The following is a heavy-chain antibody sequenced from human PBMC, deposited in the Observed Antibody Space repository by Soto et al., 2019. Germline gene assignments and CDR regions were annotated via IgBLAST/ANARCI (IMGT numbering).Heavy chain of an antibody. V-gene: IGHV3-23*01. CDR3: AKGGFWVHYGLDV. CDR2: ISASGETT. Sequence: EVQLLESGGGLVQPGGSLRLSCAASGFALSACAMNWVRQAPGKGLEWVSAISASGETTFYADSLKGRFTISRDNSQNTVYMQINDLRAEDTAVYYCAKGGFWVHYGLDVWGQGTTVSVSS. J-gene: IGHJ6*02. CDR1: GFALSACA. D-gene: IGHD3-16*01.